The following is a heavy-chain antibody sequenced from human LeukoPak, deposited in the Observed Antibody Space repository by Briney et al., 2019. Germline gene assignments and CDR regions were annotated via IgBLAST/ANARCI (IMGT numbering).Heavy chain of an antibody. J-gene: IGHJ4*02. D-gene: IGHD4-17*01. CDR2: IHSDGSIT. CDR3: ARDRTTVTVFDY. Sequence: PGGSLRLSCAASGFTFSSYWMHRVRQAPGKGLVWVSRIHSDGSITSYADSVKGRFTVSRDNAKNTLYLQMNSLRADDTAVYYCARDRTTVTVFDYWGQGTLVTVSS. CDR1: GFTFSSYW. V-gene: IGHV3-74*01.